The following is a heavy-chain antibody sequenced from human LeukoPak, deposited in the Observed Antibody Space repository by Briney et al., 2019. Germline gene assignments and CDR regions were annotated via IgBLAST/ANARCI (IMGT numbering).Heavy chain of an antibody. Sequence: GESLKISYQVSGXIFTNYCIGWVRQMPGKGLERMGIIHPGDSDTRYSPTFQGQVTISADKSISTAYLQWSSLKASDTAMYYCARRLSDYYYGSGYYHWGQGTLVTVSS. V-gene: IGHV5-51*01. CDR3: ARRLSDYYYGSGYYH. CDR1: GXIFTNYC. J-gene: IGHJ4*02. CDR2: IHPGDSDT. D-gene: IGHD3-22*01.